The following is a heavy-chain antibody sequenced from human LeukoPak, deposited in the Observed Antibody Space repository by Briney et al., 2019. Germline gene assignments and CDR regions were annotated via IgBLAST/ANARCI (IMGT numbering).Heavy chain of an antibody. D-gene: IGHD5-12*01. V-gene: IGHV5-51*01. Sequence: GESLKISCKGSGYSFTSYWIGWVRQMPGKGLEWMGIIYPGDSDTSYSPSFQGQVTISADKSINTAYLQWSRLKASDTAMYYCARHLRGPEDIAGGPRYYFDYWGQGTLVTVSS. CDR1: GYSFTSYW. CDR3: ARHLRGPEDIAGGPRYYFDY. J-gene: IGHJ4*02. CDR2: IYPGDSDT.